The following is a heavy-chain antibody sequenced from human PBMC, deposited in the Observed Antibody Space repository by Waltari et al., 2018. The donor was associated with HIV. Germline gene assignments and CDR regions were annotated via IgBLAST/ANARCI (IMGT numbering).Heavy chain of an antibody. V-gene: IGHV4-34*01. CDR1: GGSFSGYY. Sequence: QVQLQQWGAGLLKPSETLSLTCAVYGGSFSGYYWSWIRQPPGKGLEWIGEINHSGSTNYNPSLKSRVTISVDTSKNQFSLKLSSVTAADTAVYYCARGPTPYPSINDYWGQGTLVTVSS. D-gene: IGHD4-4*01. J-gene: IGHJ4*02. CDR2: INHSGST. CDR3: ARGPTPYPSINDY.